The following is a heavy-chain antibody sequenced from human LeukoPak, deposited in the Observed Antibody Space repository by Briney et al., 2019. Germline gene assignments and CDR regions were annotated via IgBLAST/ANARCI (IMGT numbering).Heavy chain of an antibody. Sequence: GGSLRLSCAASGFIFNSDGLHWVRQAPGKGLEWVAVIWYDGSNKYYADSVKGRFTISRDNSKNTLYLQMNSLRAEDTAVYYCARRGYSGLPDYWGQGTLVTVSS. CDR2: IWYDGSNK. V-gene: IGHV3-33*01. J-gene: IGHJ4*02. D-gene: IGHD5-12*01. CDR1: GFIFNSDG. CDR3: ARRGYSGLPDY.